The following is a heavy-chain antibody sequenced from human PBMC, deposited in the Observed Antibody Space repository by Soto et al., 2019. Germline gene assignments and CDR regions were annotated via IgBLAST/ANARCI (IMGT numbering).Heavy chain of an antibody. V-gene: IGHV3-23*01. D-gene: IGHD4-17*01. Sequence: GRSLRLCCAASGCNFISYAMSLVRQAPGKGLEWVSAISGSGGSTYYADSVKGRFTISRDNSKNTLYLQMNSLRAEDTAVYYCANTGSDYCYMDVWGKGTTVTVSS. J-gene: IGHJ6*03. CDR1: GCNFISYA. CDR3: ANTGSDYCYMDV. CDR2: ISGSGGST.